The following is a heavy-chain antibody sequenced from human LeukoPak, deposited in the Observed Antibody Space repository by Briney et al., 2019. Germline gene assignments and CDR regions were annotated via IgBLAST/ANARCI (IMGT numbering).Heavy chain of an antibody. J-gene: IGHJ4*02. CDR2: IYYSGTT. V-gene: IGHV4-59*12. D-gene: IGHD1-26*01. Sequence: SETLSLTCTVSGGSISSFYWSWIRQPPGKGLEWIGYIYYSGTTFYNPSLKSRVTISLDTSKNQFPLKLSSVTAADTAVYFCATSSGSYYEGLDYWGQGTLVTVSS. CDR1: GGSISSFY. CDR3: ATSSGSYYEGLDY.